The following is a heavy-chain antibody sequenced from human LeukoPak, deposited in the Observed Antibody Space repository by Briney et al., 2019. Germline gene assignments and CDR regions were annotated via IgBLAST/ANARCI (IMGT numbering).Heavy chain of an antibody. Sequence: GGSLRLSCAVSGFSLSSYGMHWVRQAPGKGLEWVAFISYDGDNKYHADSVKGRLSISRDTSKNILYLQMNSLRTEDTAVYYCATRGSYFEDFWGQGTLVTVSS. CDR2: ISYDGDNK. CDR3: ATRGSYFEDF. V-gene: IGHV3-30*03. D-gene: IGHD1-26*01. J-gene: IGHJ4*02. CDR1: GFSLSSYG.